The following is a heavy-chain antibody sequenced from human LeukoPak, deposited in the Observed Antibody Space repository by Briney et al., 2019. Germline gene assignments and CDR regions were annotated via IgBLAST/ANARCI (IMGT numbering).Heavy chain of an antibody. D-gene: IGHD6-6*01. CDR3: FSGDYSSSVVDY. CDR2: IRYDGSNK. CDR1: GFTFSNYA. V-gene: IGHV3-30*02. J-gene: IGHJ4*02. Sequence: GGSLRLSCAASGFTFSNYAMHWVRQAPGKGLEWVAFIRYDGSNKYYANSVKGRFTISRDNSKNTLYLQMNSLRAEDTAVYYCFSGDYSSSVVDYRGQGTLVTVSS.